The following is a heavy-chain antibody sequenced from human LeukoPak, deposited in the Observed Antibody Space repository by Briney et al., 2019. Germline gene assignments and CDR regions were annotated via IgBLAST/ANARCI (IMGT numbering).Heavy chain of an antibody. CDR2: ISAYNGNT. V-gene: IGHV1-18*01. J-gene: IGHJ6*02. CDR1: GHTFTSYG. D-gene: IGHD3-22*01. CDR3: ARSPNYYDSSGYYLIYYYYYGMDV. Sequence: GASVKVSCKASGHTFTSYGISWVRQAPGQGLEWMGWISAYNGNTNYAQKLQGRVTMTTDTSTSTAYMELRSLRSDDTAVYYCARSPNYYDSSGYYLIYYYYYGMDVWGQGTTVTVSS.